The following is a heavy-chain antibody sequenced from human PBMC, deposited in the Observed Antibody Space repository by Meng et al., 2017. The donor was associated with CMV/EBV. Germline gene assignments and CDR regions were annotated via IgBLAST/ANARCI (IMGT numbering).Heavy chain of an antibody. J-gene: IGHJ6*02. D-gene: IGHD3-3*01. CDR1: GYTFNSYD. CDR3: ARAYPGYHYDFWSGYYKNYYYGMDV. CDR2: MNPNSGNT. Sequence: ASVKVSCKASGYTFNSYDINWVRQATGQGLEWMGWMNPNSGNTGYAQKFQGRVTMTRNTSISTAYMELSSLRSEDTAVYYCARAYPGYHYDFWSGYYKNYYYGMDVWGQGTTVTVSS. V-gene: IGHV1-8*01.